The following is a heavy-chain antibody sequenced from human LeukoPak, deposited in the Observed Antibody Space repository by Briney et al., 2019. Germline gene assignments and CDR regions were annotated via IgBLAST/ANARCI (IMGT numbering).Heavy chain of an antibody. J-gene: IGHJ4*02. V-gene: IGHV1-8*01. D-gene: IGHD6-19*01. CDR1: GYTFTSYD. Sequence: GASVKVSCKASGYTFTSYDINWVRQATGQGLEWMGWMNPNSGNTGYAQKFQGRVTMTRDMSITTAYMELSRLRSDDMAVYYCARVGSWKSGWYVGWGQGTLVTVSS. CDR2: MNPNSGNT. CDR3: ARVGSWKSGWYVG.